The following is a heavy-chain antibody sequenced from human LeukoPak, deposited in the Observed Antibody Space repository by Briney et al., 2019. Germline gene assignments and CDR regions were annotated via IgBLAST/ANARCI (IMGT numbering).Heavy chain of an antibody. J-gene: IGHJ6*03. V-gene: IGHV4-34*01. D-gene: IGHD1-26*01. CDR3: ARGIGGATTIYYYYYYYMDV. Sequence: SETLSLTCAVYGGSLSGYYWSWIRQPPGKGLEWIGEINHSGSTNYNPSLKSRVTISVDTSKNQFSLKLSSVTAADTAVYYCARGIGGATTIYYYYYYYMDVWGKGTTVTVSS. CDR2: INHSGST. CDR1: GGSLSGYY.